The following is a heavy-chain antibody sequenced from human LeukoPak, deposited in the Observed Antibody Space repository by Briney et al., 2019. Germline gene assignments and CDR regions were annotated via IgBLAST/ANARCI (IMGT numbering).Heavy chain of an antibody. V-gene: IGHV4-59*01. CDR2: ISYSGST. CDR3: ARTVAAMYHFDY. D-gene: IGHD2-2*01. CDR1: GGSISNYY. Sequence: SETLSLTCTISGGSISNYYWNWIRQSPGKGLEWIGDISYSGSTNYNPSLKSRVTISVDTSKNQFFLNLDSVIAADTAVYYCARTVAAMYHFDYWGQGTLVTVSS. J-gene: IGHJ4*02.